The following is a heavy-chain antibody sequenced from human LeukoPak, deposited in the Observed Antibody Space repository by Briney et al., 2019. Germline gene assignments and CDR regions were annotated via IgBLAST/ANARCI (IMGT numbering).Heavy chain of an antibody. CDR3: AKRGVVIRVILVGFHKEAYYFDS. CDR2: ISGSGGGT. D-gene: IGHD3-22*01. V-gene: IGHV3-23*01. Sequence: GGSLRLSCAVSGITLSNYGMSWVRQAPGKGLEWVAGISGSGGGTNYADSVKGRFTISRDNARNTLYLQMNSLRVEDTAGYFCAKRGVVIRVILVGFHKEAYYFDSWGQGALVTVSS. J-gene: IGHJ4*02. CDR1: GITLSNYG.